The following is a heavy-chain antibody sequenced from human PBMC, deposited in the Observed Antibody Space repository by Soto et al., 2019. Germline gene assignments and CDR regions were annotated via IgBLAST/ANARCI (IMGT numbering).Heavy chain of an antibody. Sequence: SETLSLTCTVSGGSISSYYWSWIRQPPGKGLEWIGYIYYSGSTNYNPSLKSRVTISVDTSKNQFSLKLSSVTAADTAVYYCARDLRDDTYYYESSGYYAFDIWGQGTMVTVSS. V-gene: IGHV4-59*01. J-gene: IGHJ3*02. D-gene: IGHD3-22*01. CDR2: IYYSGST. CDR1: GGSISSYY. CDR3: ARDLRDDTYYYESSGYYAFDI.